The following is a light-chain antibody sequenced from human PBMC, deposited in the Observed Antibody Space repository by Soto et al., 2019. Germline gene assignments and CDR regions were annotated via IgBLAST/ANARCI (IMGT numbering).Light chain of an antibody. Sequence: QLVLTQAPSASGTPGQRVTISCSGSSTNIGKNLVNWYQHVPGTAPKLLIYAYNQRPSWVPDRFSGSKSGTSASLAISGLQSEDEADYYCATWDDILSGLVFGGGTKVTVL. J-gene: IGLJ2*01. CDR3: ATWDDILSGLV. CDR1: STNIGKNL. V-gene: IGLV1-44*01. CDR2: AYN.